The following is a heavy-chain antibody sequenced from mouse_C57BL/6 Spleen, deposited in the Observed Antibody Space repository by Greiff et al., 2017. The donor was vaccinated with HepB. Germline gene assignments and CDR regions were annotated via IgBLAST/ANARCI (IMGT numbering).Heavy chain of an antibody. Sequence: VQLQQSGAELARPGASVKMSCKASGYTFTSYTMHWVKQRPGQGLEWIGYINPSSGYTKYNQKFKDKATLTADKSSSTAYMQLSSLTSEDSAVDYCARECGKGASDYWGQGTSVTVSS. CDR1: GYTFTSYT. D-gene: IGHD6-2*01. J-gene: IGHJ4*01. V-gene: IGHV1-4*01. CDR2: INPSSGYT. CDR3: ARECGKGASDY.